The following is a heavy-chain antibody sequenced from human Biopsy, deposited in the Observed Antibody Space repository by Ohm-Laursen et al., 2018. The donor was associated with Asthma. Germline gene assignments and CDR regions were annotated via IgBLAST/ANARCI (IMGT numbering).Heavy chain of an antibody. Sequence: ASVKVSCKDSGYTFIGSHIHWVRQAPGQGLEWLRRINPNSGGTNFAQKFQGRVTMTRDTSISTAYMELSRLRSDDTAVYYCARGQKSAGDRWFDPWGQGTLVTVSS. CDR2: INPNSGGT. V-gene: IGHV1-2*06. J-gene: IGHJ5*02. CDR1: GYTFIGSH. CDR3: ARGQKSAGDRWFDP. D-gene: IGHD6-13*01.